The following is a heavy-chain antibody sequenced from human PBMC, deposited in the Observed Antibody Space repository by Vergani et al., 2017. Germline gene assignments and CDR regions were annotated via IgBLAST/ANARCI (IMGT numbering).Heavy chain of an antibody. V-gene: IGHV4-30-4*08. D-gene: IGHD5-12*01. CDR3: ARDHRFSGYENYYFYCMDV. CDR1: GGSISSGDYY. Sequence: QVQLQESGPRLVKPSQTLSLTCTVSGGSISSGDYYWSWVRQPPGKGLEWIGYIYYSGKTYYNPSLQSRLTISVDRSKNQFSLKLNTVTAADTAVYYCARDHRFSGYENYYFYCMDVWGQGTTVTVSS. CDR2: IYYSGKT. J-gene: IGHJ6*02.